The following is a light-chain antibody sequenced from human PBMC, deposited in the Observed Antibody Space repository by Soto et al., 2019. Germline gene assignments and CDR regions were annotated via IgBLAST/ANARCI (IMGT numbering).Light chain of an antibody. J-gene: IGKJ4*01. Sequence: IQLTQSPSSLSASVGDRVTITCRASQGISSYLAWYQQEPGKAPKLLIYSASTLQSGVPSRFSGSGSGSNFTLTNSSLQPEDFATYYCPQLNSYPRAFGGGTKVQIK. CDR1: QGISSY. CDR3: PQLNSYPRA. V-gene: IGKV1-9*01. CDR2: SAS.